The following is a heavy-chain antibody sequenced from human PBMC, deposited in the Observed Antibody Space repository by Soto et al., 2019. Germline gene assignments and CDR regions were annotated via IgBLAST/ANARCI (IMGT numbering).Heavy chain of an antibody. CDR1: GFTFSSYG. D-gene: IGHD4-17*01. CDR3: ARGITAYDYDALDI. V-gene: IGHV3-33*01. CDR2: IWYDGSNK. Sequence: GGSLRLSCAASGFTFSSYGMHWVRQAPGKGLEWVAVIWYDGSNKYYADSVKGRFTISRDNSKNTLYLQMNSLRAEDTAVYYCARGITAYDYDALDIWGQGTMVTVSS. J-gene: IGHJ3*02.